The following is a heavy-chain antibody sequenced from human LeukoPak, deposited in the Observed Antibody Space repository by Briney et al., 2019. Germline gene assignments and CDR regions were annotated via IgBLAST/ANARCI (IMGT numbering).Heavy chain of an antibody. V-gene: IGHV3-30-3*01. J-gene: IGHJ4*02. D-gene: IGHD3-3*01. Sequence: GGSLRLSCAASGFTFSSYAMHWVRQAPRKGLEWVAVISYDGSNKYYADSVKGRFTISRDNSKNTLYLQMNSLRAEDTAVYYCARDIDDFWSGYYLDYWGQGTLVTVSS. CDR1: GFTFSSYA. CDR2: ISYDGSNK. CDR3: ARDIDDFWSGYYLDY.